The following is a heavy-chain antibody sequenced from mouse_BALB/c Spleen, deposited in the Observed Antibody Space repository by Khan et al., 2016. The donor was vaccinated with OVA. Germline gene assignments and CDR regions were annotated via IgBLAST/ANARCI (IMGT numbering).Heavy chain of an antibody. D-gene: IGHD2-3*01. CDR1: GYTFTDFY. CDR3: ARMDTTSLDY. V-gene: IGHV1-77*01. CDR2: IYPGSGNT. Sequence: QVQLQQSGTELARPGASVKLSCKASGYTFTDFYITWVKQRTGQGLEWIGEIYPGSGNTYYNDNFKGKASLTADKSSNTAYIQLSSLTSEDSAVYCCARMDTTSLDYWGQGTTLTVSS. J-gene: IGHJ2*01.